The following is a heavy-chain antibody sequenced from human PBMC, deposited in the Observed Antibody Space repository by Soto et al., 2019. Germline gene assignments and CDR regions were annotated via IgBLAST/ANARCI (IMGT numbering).Heavy chain of an antibody. D-gene: IGHD6-25*01. CDR2: ISTTSSYI. V-gene: IGHV3-21*01. CDR1: GVTFSRHS. CDR3: ARDGYSSGFDY. J-gene: IGHJ4*02. Sequence: EVQLVESGGGLVEPGGSLRLSCAASGVTFSRHSLNWVRQAPGKGLEWVSSISTTSSYIYYADSVKGRFTISRDNAKHSLYLQMDSLRAEATAVYYCARDGYSSGFDYWGQGTLVTVSS.